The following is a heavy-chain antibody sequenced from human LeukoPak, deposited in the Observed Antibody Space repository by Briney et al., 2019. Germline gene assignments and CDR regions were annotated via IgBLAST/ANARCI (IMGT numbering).Heavy chain of an antibody. Sequence: ASVKVSCKASGYTFTSYGISWVRQAPGQGLEWMGWISAYNGNTNYARKLQGRVTMTTDTSTSTAYMEPRSLRSDDTAVYYCARMGNYYDSSGSYDAFDIWGQGTMVTVSS. CDR3: ARMGNYYDSSGSYDAFDI. D-gene: IGHD3-22*01. J-gene: IGHJ3*02. CDR2: ISAYNGNT. CDR1: GYTFTSYG. V-gene: IGHV1-18*01.